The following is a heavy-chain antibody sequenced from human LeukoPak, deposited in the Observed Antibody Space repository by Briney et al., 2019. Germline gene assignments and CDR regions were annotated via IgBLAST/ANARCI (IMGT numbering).Heavy chain of an antibody. Sequence: ASVKVSCKASGYTFTGYYMHWVRKAPGQGLEWMGWINPNSGGTNYAQKFQGRVTMTRDTSISTAYMELSRLRSDDTAVYYCASLSLVVGASTPFDYWGQGTLVTVSS. CDR2: INPNSGGT. CDR3: ASLSLVVGASTPFDY. CDR1: GYTFTGYY. V-gene: IGHV1-2*02. D-gene: IGHD1-26*01. J-gene: IGHJ4*02.